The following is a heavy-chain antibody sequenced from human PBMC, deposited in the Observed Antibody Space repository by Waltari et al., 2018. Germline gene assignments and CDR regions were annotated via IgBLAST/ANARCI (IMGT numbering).Heavy chain of an antibody. CDR2: RGGSGGST. V-gene: IGHV3-23*01. D-gene: IGHD1-7*01. CDR1: GFTFSRSA. CDR3: AKDLPITGTPSTFDP. J-gene: IGHJ5*02. Sequence: EVQLLASGGGLVQPGGSLRLSCAASGFTFSRSAMSWVRQAPGMGLEWVSARGGSGGSTYYADSVKGRFTISRDNSKNTLYLQMNSLRAEDTAVYYCAKDLPITGTPSTFDPWGQGTLVTVSS.